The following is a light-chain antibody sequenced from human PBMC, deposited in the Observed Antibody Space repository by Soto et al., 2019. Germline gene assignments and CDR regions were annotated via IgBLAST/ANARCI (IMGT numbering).Light chain of an antibody. CDR3: SSYTSSNTLV. Sequence: QSALTQPASVSGSPGQSITISCTGTSSDVGGYNYVSWYQQHPGKAPKLMIYEVSNRPSGVSNRFSGSKSGNTASLTISGLQSEDEADYYCSSYTSSNTLVFGGGTKLTVL. V-gene: IGLV2-14*01. CDR1: SSDVGGYNY. CDR2: EVS. J-gene: IGLJ2*01.